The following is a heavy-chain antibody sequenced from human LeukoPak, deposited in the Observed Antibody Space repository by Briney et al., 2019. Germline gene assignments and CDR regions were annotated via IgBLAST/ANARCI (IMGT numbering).Heavy chain of an antibody. D-gene: IGHD3-22*01. CDR3: ARGQAYYYDSSGYFS. V-gene: IGHV1-69*05. Sequence: ASVKVSCKASGGTISSYAISWVRQAPGQGLEWMGGIIPIFGTANYAQKFQGRVTITTDESTSTAYMELSSLRSEDTAVYYCARGQAYYYDSSGYFSWGQGTLVTVSS. J-gene: IGHJ5*02. CDR1: GGTISSYA. CDR2: IIPIFGTA.